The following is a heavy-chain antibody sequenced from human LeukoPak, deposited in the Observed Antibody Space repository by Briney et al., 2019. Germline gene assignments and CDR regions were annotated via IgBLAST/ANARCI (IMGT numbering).Heavy chain of an antibody. V-gene: IGHV4-39*01. CDR3: VAQDSGYDYFDY. Sequence: SETLSFTCTVSGGSISSSSYYWGWIRQPPGKGLEWIGSIYYSGSTYYNPSLKSRVTISVDTSKNQFSLKLSSVTAADTAVYYCVAQDSGYDYFDYWGQGTLVTVSS. J-gene: IGHJ4*02. D-gene: IGHD5-12*01. CDR1: GGSISSSSYY. CDR2: IYYSGST.